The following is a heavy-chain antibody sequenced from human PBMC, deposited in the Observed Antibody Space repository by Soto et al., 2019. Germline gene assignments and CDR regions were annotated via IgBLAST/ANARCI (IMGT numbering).Heavy chain of an antibody. D-gene: IGHD3-10*01. CDR3: ARAELPNLRLVMEY. V-gene: IGHV4-39*01. CDR2: IYHSGNT. J-gene: IGHJ4*02. CDR1: VGSIGSSTNY. Sequence: SETLSLTCSFSVGSIGSSTNYCGWIRQPPGKGLDWIGTIYHSGNTYYNPTLKSRVAISVDMSKNQFSLSLNSVTAADTAVYYCARAELPNLRLVMEYWGQGALVIVSS.